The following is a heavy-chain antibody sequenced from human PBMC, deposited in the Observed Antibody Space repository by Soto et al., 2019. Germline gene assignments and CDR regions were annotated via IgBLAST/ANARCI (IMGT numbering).Heavy chain of an antibody. CDR3: ARVRYSYGYIDY. CDR2: IYYSGST. D-gene: IGHD5-18*01. V-gene: IGHV4-59*01. CDR1: GGSISSYY. J-gene: IGHJ4*02. Sequence: SETLSLTCTVSGGSISSYYWSWIRQPPGKGLEWIGYIYYSGSTNYNPSLKSRVTISVDTSKNQFSLKLSSVTAADTAVYYCARVRYSYGYIDYWGQGTLVTVSS.